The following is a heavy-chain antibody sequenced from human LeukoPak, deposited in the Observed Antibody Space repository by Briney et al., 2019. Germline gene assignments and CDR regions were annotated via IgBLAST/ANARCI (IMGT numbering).Heavy chain of an antibody. D-gene: IGHD3-3*01. Sequence: SETLSLTCAVYGGSFSGYYWSWIRQPPGKGLEWLGEINHSGSTNYNPSLKSRVNISVDTSQNQFSLKLSSVTAADAAVYYCARGCLRITIFGVANPSNYFDYWGQGTLVTVSS. CDR2: INHSGST. V-gene: IGHV4-34*01. CDR1: GGSFSGYY. J-gene: IGHJ4*02. CDR3: ARGCLRITIFGVANPSNYFDY.